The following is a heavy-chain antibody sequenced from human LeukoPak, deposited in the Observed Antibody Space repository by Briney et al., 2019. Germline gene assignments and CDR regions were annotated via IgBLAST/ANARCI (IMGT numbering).Heavy chain of an antibody. CDR3: ARLVASDAFDI. CDR1: GYTFTGYY. Sequence: ASVKVSCKASGYTFTGYYMHWVRQAPGQRLEWMGWINPDSGGTNYAQKFQDRVTMTRDTSISTAYMELSRLKSDDTPVYYCARLVASDAFDIWGQGTMVTVSS. J-gene: IGHJ3*02. D-gene: IGHD5-12*01. CDR2: INPDSGGT. V-gene: IGHV1-2*02.